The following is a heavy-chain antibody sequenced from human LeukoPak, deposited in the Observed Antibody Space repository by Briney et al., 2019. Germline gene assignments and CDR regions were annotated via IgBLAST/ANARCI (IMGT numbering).Heavy chain of an antibody. D-gene: IGHD3-22*01. Sequence: ASVKVSCKASGYAFTSYYMHWVRQAPGQGLEWMGIINPSGGSTSYAQKFQGRVTMTRDMSTSTVYMELSSLRSEDTAVYYCARGSDSSGYYSEPSRYWGQGTLVTVSS. CDR3: ARGSDSSGYYSEPSRY. CDR1: GYAFTSYY. J-gene: IGHJ4*02. V-gene: IGHV1-46*01. CDR2: INPSGGST.